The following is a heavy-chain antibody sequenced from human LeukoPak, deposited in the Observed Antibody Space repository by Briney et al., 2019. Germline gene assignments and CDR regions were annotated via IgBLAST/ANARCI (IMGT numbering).Heavy chain of an antibody. CDR1: GGSFSGYY. CDR2: INDSGTT. Sequence: SETLSLTCEVYGGSFSGYYWSWIRQPPGKGLEWIGEINDSGTTNCNPSLKSRVTISVDTSKNQFSLKLTSVTAADTAVYYCARDARVQKWFGEVIMTTTYYFDDWGQGTLVTVSS. J-gene: IGHJ4*02. V-gene: IGHV4-34*01. D-gene: IGHD3-10*01. CDR3: ARDARVQKWFGEVIMTTTYYFDD.